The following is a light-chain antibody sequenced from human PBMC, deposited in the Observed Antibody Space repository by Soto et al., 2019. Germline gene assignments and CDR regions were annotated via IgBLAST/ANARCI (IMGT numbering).Light chain of an antibody. CDR2: DAS. CDR1: QSINTF. CDR3: QQRYYIPWT. J-gene: IGKJ1*01. V-gene: IGKV1-39*01. Sequence: DIQMTQSPASLSASVGDTVTITCRGSQSINTFLSWYRHKPGKAPELLIYDASTLQIGVPSRFSGSGYGTEFTLTISSLQSEDFATYYCQQRYYIPWTFGQGTKVEVK.